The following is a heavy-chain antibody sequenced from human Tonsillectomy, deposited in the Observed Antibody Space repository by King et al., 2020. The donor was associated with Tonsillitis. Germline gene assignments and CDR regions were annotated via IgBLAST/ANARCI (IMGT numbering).Heavy chain of an antibody. CDR1: GFSFSTYG. V-gene: IGHV3-33*01. J-gene: IGHJ6*02. D-gene: IGHD6-13*01. CDR3: ARDPGIAAAGTTDYYFGMDV. CDR2: IWYDGSNK. Sequence: VQLQESGGGVVQPGRSLRLSCAASGFSFSTYGMLWVRQAPGKGLEWVAVIWYDGSNKYYGDSVKGRFTISRDNSKNTLYLQMNSLRVEDTAVYYCARDPGIAAAGTTDYYFGMDVWGQGTTVTVSS.